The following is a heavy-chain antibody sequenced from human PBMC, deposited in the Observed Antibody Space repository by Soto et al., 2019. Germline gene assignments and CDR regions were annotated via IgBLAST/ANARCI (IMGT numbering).Heavy chain of an antibody. V-gene: IGHV3-23*01. J-gene: IGHJ4*02. CDR2: ISGSGGST. Sequence: GGSLRLPCAASGFTLSSYAMSWGRPAPGKGLEWVSAISGSGGSTYYADSVKGRFTISRDNSKNTLYLQMNSLRAEDTAVYYCAKTPYYYDSSGGFDYWGQGTLVTVSS. CDR1: GFTLSSYA. D-gene: IGHD3-22*01. CDR3: AKTPYYYDSSGGFDY.